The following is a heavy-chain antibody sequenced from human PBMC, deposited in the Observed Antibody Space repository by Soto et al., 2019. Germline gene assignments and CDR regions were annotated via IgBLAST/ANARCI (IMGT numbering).Heavy chain of an antibody. Sequence: ASVKVSCKASGYTFNSHAIHWVRQAPGQRPEWLGWINAGNGNTYYSEKFEGRVTFTRDTLATTVNMELTSLTYEDTAVYYCGRDQSGIGYYVDWFDPWGQVTLVTVSS. J-gene: IGHJ5*02. CDR3: GRDQSGIGYYVDWFDP. CDR1: GYTFNSHA. V-gene: IGHV1-3*01. CDR2: INAGNGNT. D-gene: IGHD3-10*02.